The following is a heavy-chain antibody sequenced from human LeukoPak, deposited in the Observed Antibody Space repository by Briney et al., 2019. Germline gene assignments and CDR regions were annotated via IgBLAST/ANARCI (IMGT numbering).Heavy chain of an antibody. D-gene: IGHD6-19*01. CDR1: GFTFSSYS. J-gene: IGHJ4*02. V-gene: IGHV3-48*01. CDR3: AKDLSSGSRRAY. Sequence: GGSLRLSCAASGFTFSSYSMNWVRQAPGKGLEWVSYISSSSSTIYYADSVKGRFTISRDNAKNTLYLQMNSLRAEDTGVYYCAKDLSSGSRRAYWGQGTLVTVSS. CDR2: ISSSSSTI.